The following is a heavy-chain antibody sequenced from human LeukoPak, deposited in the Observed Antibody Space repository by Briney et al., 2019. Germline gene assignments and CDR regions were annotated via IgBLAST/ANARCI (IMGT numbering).Heavy chain of an antibody. CDR3: ARSHLGYSSGWYDF. Sequence: SETLSLTCTVSGGSISSYYWSWIRQPPGKGLEWIGYISYSGNTNYNPSLKSRVAISVDTSKNQFSLRLGSVTAADTAVYYCARSHLGYSSGWYDFWGQGTLVTVSS. D-gene: IGHD6-19*01. V-gene: IGHV4-59*12. CDR2: ISYSGNT. CDR1: GGSISSYY. J-gene: IGHJ5*01.